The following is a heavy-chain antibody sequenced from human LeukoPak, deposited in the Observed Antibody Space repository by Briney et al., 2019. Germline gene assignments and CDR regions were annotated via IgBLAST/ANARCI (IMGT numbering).Heavy chain of an antibody. CDR1: AFSFSSFA. J-gene: IGHJ3*01. Sequence: GGSLRLSCAASAFSFSSFAMTWVRQAPGKGLEWVSGIHGSGVTTYYADSVKGRFTISRDNSRKMLYLQMNSLRVEDTAVYYCAKDPNGDYVGAFDGWGQGTMVTVSS. D-gene: IGHD4-17*01. CDR2: IHGSGVTT. CDR3: AKDPNGDYVGAFDG. V-gene: IGHV3-23*01.